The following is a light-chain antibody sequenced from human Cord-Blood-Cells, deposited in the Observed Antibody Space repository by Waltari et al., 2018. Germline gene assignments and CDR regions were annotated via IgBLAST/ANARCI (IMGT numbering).Light chain of an antibody. V-gene: IGLV1-47*01. CDR2: RNN. J-gene: IGLJ3*02. CDR3: AAWDDSLSGWV. Sequence: QSVLTQPPSASGTPGQRVTIPCSGSSSNIGSNYVYWYQQLPGTAPKPLIYRNNQRPSGVPARFSGSKSGTSASLAISGLRSEDEADYYCAAWDDSLSGWVFGGGTKLTAL. CDR1: SSNIGSNY.